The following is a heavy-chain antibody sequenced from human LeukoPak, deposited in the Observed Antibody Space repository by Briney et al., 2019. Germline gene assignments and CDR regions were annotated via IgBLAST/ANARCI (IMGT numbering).Heavy chain of an antibody. CDR1: GFTFRSYE. D-gene: IGHD6-19*01. V-gene: IGHV3-48*03. J-gene: IGHJ4*02. CDR3: AGLVLDY. CDR2: ISGSGSTI. Sequence: GGSLRLSCAASGFTFRSYEMTWVRQAPGKGLEWVSYISGSGSTIYYTDSVRGRFTISRDNAKNSLYLQMNSLRAEDTAVYYCAGLVLDYWGQGTLVTVSS.